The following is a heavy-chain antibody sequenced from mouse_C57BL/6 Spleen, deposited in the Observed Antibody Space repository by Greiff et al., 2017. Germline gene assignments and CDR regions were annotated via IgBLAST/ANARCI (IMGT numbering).Heavy chain of an antibody. V-gene: IGHV14-4*01. Sequence: VQLQQSGAELVSPGASVKLSCTASGFNIKDDYMHWVKQRPEQGLEWIGCIDPENGDTEYASKFKGKATITADKSSNTPYQQLSSLTSEDTAVYYCATITTVVARDDWGQGTTLTVAS. D-gene: IGHD1-1*01. CDR2: IDPENGDT. CDR1: GFNIKDDY. CDR3: ATITTVVARDD. J-gene: IGHJ2*01.